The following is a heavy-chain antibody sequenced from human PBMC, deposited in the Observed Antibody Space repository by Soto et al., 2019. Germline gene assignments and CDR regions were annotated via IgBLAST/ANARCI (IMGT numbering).Heavy chain of an antibody. J-gene: IGHJ4*02. CDR3: VRDLLGSGGHFDY. D-gene: IGHD7-27*01. V-gene: IGHV3-33*01. Sequence: GGSLRLSCAASGFTFSSFGMHWVRQAPGKGLEWVAHIWYDGSNTYYADSVKGRFTISRDNSRNTLYLQMNSLRAEDTAVYHCVRDLLGSGGHFDYWGQGTPVTVSS. CDR2: IWYDGSNT. CDR1: GFTFSSFG.